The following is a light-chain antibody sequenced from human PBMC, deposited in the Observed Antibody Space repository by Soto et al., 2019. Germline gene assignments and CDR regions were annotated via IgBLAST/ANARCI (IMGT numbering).Light chain of an antibody. CDR2: DVS. Sequence: QLVLTQPASVSGSPGQSITISCTGTSSDVGAYNYVSWYQHHPGKAPKLMIYDVSNRPSGVSNRFSGSKSGNTASLTISGLQAEDEAHYYCNSFTTSSTLVFGGGTKLTVL. J-gene: IGLJ2*01. CDR1: SSDVGAYNY. V-gene: IGLV2-14*03. CDR3: NSFTTSSTLV.